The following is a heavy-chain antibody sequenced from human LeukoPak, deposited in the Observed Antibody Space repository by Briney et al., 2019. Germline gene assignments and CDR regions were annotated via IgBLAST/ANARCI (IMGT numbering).Heavy chain of an antibody. CDR3: ARDLMVITDYFDY. CDR2: ISYDGSIK. D-gene: IGHD3-22*01. Sequence: GGSLRLSCAASGFTFSSYAMHWVRQAPGTGLEWVAVISYDGSIKYYADSVKGRFTLSRDNSKNTLYLQMNSLRAEDTAVYYCARDLMVITDYFDYWGQGTLVTVSS. J-gene: IGHJ4*02. CDR1: GFTFSSYA. V-gene: IGHV3-30-3*01.